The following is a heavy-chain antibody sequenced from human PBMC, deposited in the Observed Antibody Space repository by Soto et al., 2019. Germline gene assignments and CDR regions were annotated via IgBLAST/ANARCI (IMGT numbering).Heavy chain of an antibody. D-gene: IGHD3-22*01. CDR2: ISYDGSNK. V-gene: IGHV3-30*18. CDR1: GFTFSSYG. Sequence: GSLRLSCAASGFTFSSYGMHWVRQAPGKGLEWAAVISYDGSNKYYADSVKGRFTISRDNSKNTLYLQMNSLRAEDTAVYYCAKDHDMIGPNAFDIWGQGTMVTVSS. J-gene: IGHJ3*02. CDR3: AKDHDMIGPNAFDI.